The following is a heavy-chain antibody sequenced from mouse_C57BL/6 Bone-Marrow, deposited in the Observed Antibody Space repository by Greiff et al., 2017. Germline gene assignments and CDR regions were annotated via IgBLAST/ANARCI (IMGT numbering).Heavy chain of an antibody. CDR1: GYRFTSYY. D-gene: IGHD1-2*01. CDR3: AISLLRLLAY. CDR2: IYPGSGST. J-gene: IGHJ3*01. V-gene: IGHV1-66*01. Sequence: QVQLQQSGPELVKPGASVKISCKASGYRFTSYYIHWVKQRPGQGLEWIGWIYPGSGSTKYNEKFKGKATMTAYTSSSTAYMQLSSLTSEVSSVYYYAISLLRLLAYWGQGTLVTVSA.